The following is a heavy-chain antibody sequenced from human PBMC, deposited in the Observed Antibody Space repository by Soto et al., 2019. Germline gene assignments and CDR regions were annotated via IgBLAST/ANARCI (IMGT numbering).Heavy chain of an antibody. V-gene: IGHV4-59*08. D-gene: IGHD2-2*02. Sequence: SETLSLTCTVSGGSISSYYCSWIRQPPGKGLEWIGDIYYSGSTNYNPSLKSRVTISVDTSKNQFSLKLSSVTAADTAVSFCASRYPLSAFDTWDQARMV. CDR3: ASRYPLSAFDT. CDR2: IYYSGST. CDR1: GGSISSYY. J-gene: IGHJ3*02.